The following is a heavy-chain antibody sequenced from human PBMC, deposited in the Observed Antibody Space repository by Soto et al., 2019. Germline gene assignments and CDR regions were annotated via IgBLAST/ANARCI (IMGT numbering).Heavy chain of an antibody. V-gene: IGHV4-4*07. CDR3: ARGYYYDSSGYYYGVDYFDY. CDR2: IYTSGST. D-gene: IGHD3-22*01. J-gene: IGHJ4*02. CDR1: GGSISSYY. Sequence: ASETLSLTCTVSGGSISSYYWSWIRQPAGKGLEWIGRIYTSGSTNYNPSLKSRVTMSVDTSKNQFSLKLSSVTAADTAVYYCARGYYYDSSGYYYGVDYFDYWGQGTLVTVSS.